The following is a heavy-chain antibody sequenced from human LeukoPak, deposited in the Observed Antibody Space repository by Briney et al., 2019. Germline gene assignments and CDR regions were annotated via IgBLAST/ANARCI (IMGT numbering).Heavy chain of an antibody. CDR2: INPKSGGT. CDR3: ARWLQQNYYYYMDV. Sequence: ASVKVSCKASGYTFTDYFMNWVRQAPGQGLEWMGWINPKSGGTVYAQKFQGRVTMTRDTSSSTAYMELSRLRFDDTAVYYCARWLQQNYYYYMDVWGKGTTVTVSS. J-gene: IGHJ6*03. V-gene: IGHV1-2*02. D-gene: IGHD5-24*01. CDR1: GYTFTDYF.